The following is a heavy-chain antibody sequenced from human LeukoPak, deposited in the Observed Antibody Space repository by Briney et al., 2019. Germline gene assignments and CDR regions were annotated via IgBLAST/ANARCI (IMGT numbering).Heavy chain of an antibody. CDR2: IWYDGRNK. J-gene: IGHJ5*01. CDR1: GFTFNKYG. D-gene: IGHD3-16*01. CDR3: ARDVSGLAFRGLFDF. V-gene: IGHV3-33*01. Sequence: GGSLRLSCVASGFTFNKYGVHWVRQAPGKGGEGGAVIWYDGRNKYYAYSMKCRLTISTHNHKITVNLQINSLRAEDTAMYYCARDVSGLAFRGLFDFWGQGTLVTVSS.